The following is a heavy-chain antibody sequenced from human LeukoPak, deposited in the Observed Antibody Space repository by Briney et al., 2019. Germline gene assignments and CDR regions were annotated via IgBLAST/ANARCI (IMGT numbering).Heavy chain of an antibody. V-gene: IGHV3-23*01. CDR1: GVTLSSYA. J-gene: IGHJ2*01. D-gene: IGHD4-17*01. Sequence: PGGSLRLSCAASGVTLSSYAMSWARQAPGKGLEWVSGISSSGSGGNTYYADSVKGRFTISRDSSENTLFLHMNTLRAEDTAIYYCAKDRTVRASYWYFDLWGRGTLVTVSS. CDR3: AKDRTVRASYWYFDL. CDR2: ISSSGSGGNT.